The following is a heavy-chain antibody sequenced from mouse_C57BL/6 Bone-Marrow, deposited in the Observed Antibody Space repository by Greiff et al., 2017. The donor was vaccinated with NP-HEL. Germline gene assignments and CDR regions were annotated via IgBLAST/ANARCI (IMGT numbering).Heavy chain of an antibody. CDR3: ARRGTTVLPFAY. CDR2: ISSGSGTI. D-gene: IGHD1-1*01. V-gene: IGHV5-17*01. J-gene: IGHJ3*01. Sequence: DVMLVESGGGLVKPGGSLKLSCAASGFTFSDYGMHWVRQAPEKGLEWVAYISSGSGTIYYADTVKGRFTISRDNAKNTLFLQMTSLRSEDTGMYYCARRGTTVLPFAYWGQGTLVTVSA. CDR1: GFTFSDYG.